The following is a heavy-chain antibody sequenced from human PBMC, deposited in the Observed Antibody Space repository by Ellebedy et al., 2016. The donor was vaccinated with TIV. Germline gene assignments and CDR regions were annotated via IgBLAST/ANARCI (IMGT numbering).Heavy chain of an antibody. D-gene: IGHD3-16*01. CDR1: GFTFSSDA. V-gene: IGHV3-23*01. Sequence: PGGFLRLSCTAPGFTFSSDAMSWVRQPPGKGLEWVAGVTAGGPFIAYADSVKGRFIIPRDNSKNTLDLQMNSLRAEDTAVYYCASSRYQYYVGNTIFVYWGQGTLVTVSS. CDR2: VTAGGPFI. CDR3: ASSRYQYYVGNTIFVY. J-gene: IGHJ4*02.